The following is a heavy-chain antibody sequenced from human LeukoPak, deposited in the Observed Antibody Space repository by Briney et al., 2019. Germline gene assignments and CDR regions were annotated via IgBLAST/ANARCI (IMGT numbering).Heavy chain of an antibody. Sequence: ASVKVSCKASGYTFTGYYMHWVRQAPGQGLEWMGWINPNSGGTNYAQKFQGRVTMTRDTPISTAYMELSRLRSDDTAVYYCARDHWEGIAVAGLGYWGQGTLVTVSS. D-gene: IGHD6-19*01. J-gene: IGHJ4*02. CDR3: ARDHWEGIAVAGLGY. V-gene: IGHV1-2*02. CDR1: GYTFTGYY. CDR2: INPNSGGT.